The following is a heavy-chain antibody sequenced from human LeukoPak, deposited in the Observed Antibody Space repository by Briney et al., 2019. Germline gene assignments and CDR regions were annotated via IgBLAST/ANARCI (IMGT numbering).Heavy chain of an antibody. J-gene: IGHJ6*02. D-gene: IGHD5-18*01. CDR2: ISGSGDST. Sequence: GGSLRLSCAVSGFTFRNYGMSWVRQAPGKGLEWVSAISGSGDSTYYTDSVKGRFTISRDNDKNTLYLQMNSLRAEDTAVYYCARNVDTVSRCMDVWGQGTTVTVSS. CDR1: GFTFRNYG. CDR3: ARNVDTVSRCMDV. V-gene: IGHV3-23*01.